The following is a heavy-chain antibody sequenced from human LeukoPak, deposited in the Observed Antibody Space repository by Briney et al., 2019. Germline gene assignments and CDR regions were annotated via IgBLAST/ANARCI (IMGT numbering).Heavy chain of an antibody. D-gene: IGHD2-21*02. CDR1: GFSFRNYA. V-gene: IGHV3-23*01. CDR3: AKRAAVTATRYFDS. CDR2: IGGDSISI. J-gene: IGHJ4*02. Sequence: GGSLRLSCAASGFSFRNYAMNWVRQVPGKGLEWVLGIGGDSISIHYADSVKGRFTIFRDNSRNTLYLQMNSLRAEDTAIYYCAKRAAVTATRYFDSWGQGTLVTVSS.